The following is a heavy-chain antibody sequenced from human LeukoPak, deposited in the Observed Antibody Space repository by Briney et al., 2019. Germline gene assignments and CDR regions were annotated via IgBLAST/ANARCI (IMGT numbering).Heavy chain of an antibody. Sequence: GGSLRLSCAPSGFTFSRHGMHWVRQAPGKGLEWVAIISNDGSRKYYAHSVEGRFTISRDNSKNTLYLQMGSLRAEDTAVYYCARDRAWNYFDYWGQGTLVTVSS. D-gene: IGHD3-3*01. CDR3: ARDRAWNYFDY. J-gene: IGHJ4*02. V-gene: IGHV3-30*03. CDR2: ISNDGSRK. CDR1: GFTFSRHG.